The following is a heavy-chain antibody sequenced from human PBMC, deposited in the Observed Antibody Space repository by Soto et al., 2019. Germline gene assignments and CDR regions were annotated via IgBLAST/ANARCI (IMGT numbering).Heavy chain of an antibody. J-gene: IGHJ6*02. CDR1: GASFSGYF. V-gene: IGHV4-34*01. D-gene: IGHD3-3*01. CDR2: INHSGKT. CDR3: ARLLGGVVIEGYYSGMDV. Sequence: SETLSLTCAVYGASFSGYFWSWIRQSPGKGLEWIGEINHSGKTYFNPSLKSRVTISVDTSKSQFSLKLNSVTAADTAVYYCARLLGGVVIEGYYSGMDVWGQGTTVTVSS.